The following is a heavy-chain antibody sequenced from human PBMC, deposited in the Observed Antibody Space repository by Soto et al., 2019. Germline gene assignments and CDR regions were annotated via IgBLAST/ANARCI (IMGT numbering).Heavy chain of an antibody. CDR1: GFTFSEYS. CDR3: VKVSTFYDILTGYYSTNFFDP. V-gene: IGHV3-64D*06. J-gene: IGHJ5*02. Sequence: GGSLRLSCSASGFTFSEYSMHWVRQAPGKGLQYVSTISSDGDITYYADSVKGRFTISRDNSKNTLYLQMNSLRPEDTAVYYCVKVSTFYDILTGYYSTNFFDPWGQGTLVTV. D-gene: IGHD3-9*01. CDR2: ISSDGDIT.